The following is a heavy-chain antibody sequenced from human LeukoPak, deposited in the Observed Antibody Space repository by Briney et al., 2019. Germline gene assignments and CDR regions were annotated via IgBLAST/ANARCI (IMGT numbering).Heavy chain of an antibody. Sequence: GASVKVSCKASGYTFTSYGISWVRQAPGQGLEWMGWISAYNGNTNYAQKLQGRVTMTTDTSTSTAYMELRSLRSDDTVVYYCATSMVRGPFDIWGQGTMVTVSS. CDR1: GYTFTSYG. D-gene: IGHD3-10*01. CDR2: ISAYNGNT. J-gene: IGHJ3*02. CDR3: ATSMVRGPFDI. V-gene: IGHV1-18*01.